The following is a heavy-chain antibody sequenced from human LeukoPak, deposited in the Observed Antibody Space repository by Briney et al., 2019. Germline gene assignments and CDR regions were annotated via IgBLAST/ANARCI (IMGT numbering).Heavy chain of an antibody. J-gene: IGHJ6*03. CDR3: ARGRDGYKHYYYYYMDV. D-gene: IGHD5-24*01. V-gene: IGHV4-38-2*02. CDR1: GYSISSGYY. CDR2: IYHSGST. Sequence: PSETLSLTCTVSGYSISSGYYWGWIRQPPGKGLEWIGSIYHSGSTYYNPSLKSRVTISVDTSKNQFSLKLSSVTAADTAVYYCARGRDGYKHYYYYYMDVWGKGTTVPVSS.